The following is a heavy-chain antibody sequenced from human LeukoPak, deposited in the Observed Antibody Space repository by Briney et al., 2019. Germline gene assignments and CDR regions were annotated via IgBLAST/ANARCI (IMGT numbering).Heavy chain of an antibody. CDR1: GGTFSSHA. V-gene: IGHV1-69*04. CDR2: IIPIFGIA. J-gene: IGHJ4*02. CDR3: ARGGYYDSSGYYPPAYYFDY. Sequence: SVKVSCKASGGTFSSHAISRVRQAPGQGLEWMGRIIPIFGIANYAQKFQGRVTITADKSTSTAYMELSSLRSEDTAVYYCARGGYYDSSGYYPPAYYFDYWGQGTLVTVSS. D-gene: IGHD3-22*01.